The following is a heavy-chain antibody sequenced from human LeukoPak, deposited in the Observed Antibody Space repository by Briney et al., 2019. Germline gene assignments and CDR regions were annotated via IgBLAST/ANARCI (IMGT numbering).Heavy chain of an antibody. CDR3: ARDRVAMVRGVNDLDY. CDR2: IYSGGST. J-gene: IGHJ4*02. Sequence: HTGGSLRLSCAASGFTVSSNYMSWVRQAPGKGLEWVSVIYSGGSTYYADSVKGRFTISRDNSKNTLYLQMNSLRAEDTAVYYCARDRVAMVRGVNDLDYWGQGTLVTVSS. CDR1: GFTVSSNY. V-gene: IGHV3-53*05. D-gene: IGHD3-10*01.